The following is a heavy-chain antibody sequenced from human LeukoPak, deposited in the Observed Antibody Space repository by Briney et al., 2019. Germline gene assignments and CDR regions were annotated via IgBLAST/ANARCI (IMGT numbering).Heavy chain of an antibody. Sequence: SETLSLNCAVYGGSFSGYYWSWIRQPPGKGLEWIGEINHSGSTNYNPSLKSRVTISVDASKNQFSLKLSSVTAADTAVYYCARPRPGDYGMDVWGQGTTVTVSS. V-gene: IGHV4-34*01. D-gene: IGHD2-8*02. CDR3: ARPRPGDYGMDV. CDR1: GGSFSGYY. J-gene: IGHJ6*02. CDR2: INHSGST.